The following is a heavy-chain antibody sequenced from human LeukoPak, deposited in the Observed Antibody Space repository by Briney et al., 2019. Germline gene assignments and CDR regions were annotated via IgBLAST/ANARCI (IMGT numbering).Heavy chain of an antibody. CDR1: GFTFSSNG. V-gene: IGHV3-30*19. Sequence: PGGSLRLSCVASGFTFSSNGMHWVRQAPGKGLEWVAVISYDGANKRYADSVEGRFAISRDNSKNTLYLQMNNLRPEGTAVYYCARDRLLITVAGTVDQWGRGTLVTVSS. J-gene: IGHJ4*02. D-gene: IGHD6-19*01. CDR2: ISYDGANK. CDR3: ARDRLLITVAGTVDQ.